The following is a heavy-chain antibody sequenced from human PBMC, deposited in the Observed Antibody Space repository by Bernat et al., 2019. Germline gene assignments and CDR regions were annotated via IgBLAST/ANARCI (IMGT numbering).Heavy chain of an antibody. Sequence: EVQLLESGGGLVQPGGSLRLSCAASGFTFSSSAMTWVRQTPGKGLEWVSAISGSGGSTYYADSVKGRFTISRDNSKNTLYLQMNSLRAEDTAVYYCAKSIAARILDYWGQGTLVTVSS. CDR1: GFTFSSSA. CDR3: AKSIAARILDY. CDR2: ISGSGGST. J-gene: IGHJ4*02. D-gene: IGHD6-6*01. V-gene: IGHV3-23*01.